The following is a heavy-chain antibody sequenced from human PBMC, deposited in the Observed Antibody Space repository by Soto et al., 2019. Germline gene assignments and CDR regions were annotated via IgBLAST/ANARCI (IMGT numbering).Heavy chain of an antibody. CDR3: IRVVRGVTFRFGVDYFDY. Sequence: PGESLKISCKGSGYSFTSYWIGWVRQMPGKGLEWMGIIYPGDSDTRYSPSFQGQVTISADKSISTAYLQWSSLKASDTAMYYCIRVVRGVTFRFGVDYFDYWGQGTLVTVSS. CDR2: IYPGDSDT. V-gene: IGHV5-51*01. J-gene: IGHJ4*02. D-gene: IGHD3-10*01. CDR1: GYSFTSYW.